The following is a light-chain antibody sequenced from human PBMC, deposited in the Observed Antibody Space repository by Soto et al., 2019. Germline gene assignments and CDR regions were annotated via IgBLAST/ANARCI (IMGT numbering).Light chain of an antibody. Sequence: QSVLTQPPSASGTHGLRVTISCSGSSSNIGSNYVYWYQQLPGTAPKLLIYSNNQRPSGVPDRFSGSKSGTSASLAISGLRSEDEADYYCAAWDDSLSGPVFGGGTKLTVL. V-gene: IGLV1-47*02. CDR1: SSNIGSNY. CDR3: AAWDDSLSGPV. J-gene: IGLJ2*01. CDR2: SNN.